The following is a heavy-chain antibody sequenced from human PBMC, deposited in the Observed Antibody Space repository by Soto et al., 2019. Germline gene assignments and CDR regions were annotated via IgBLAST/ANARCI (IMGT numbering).Heavy chain of an antibody. CDR3: ARDSGEHDYGDRGDAFDI. Sequence: GGSLRLSCAASGFTVSSNYMSWVRQAPGKGLEWVSVIYSGGSTYYADSVKGRFTISRDNSKNTLYLQMNSLRAEDTAVYYCARDSGEHDYGDRGDAFDIWGQGTMVTVSS. D-gene: IGHD4-17*01. CDR2: IYSGGST. J-gene: IGHJ3*02. V-gene: IGHV3-66*01. CDR1: GFTVSSNY.